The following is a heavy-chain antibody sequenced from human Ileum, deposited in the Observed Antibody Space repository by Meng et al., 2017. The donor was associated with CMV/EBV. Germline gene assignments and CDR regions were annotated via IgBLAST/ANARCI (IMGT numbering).Heavy chain of an antibody. J-gene: IGHJ4*01. CDR2: MSGCGGDI. D-gene: IGHD2-21*02. V-gene: IGHV3-11*01. CDR1: GFTFSGYC. CDR3: AREKMTSDY. Sequence: GESLKISCSTSGFTFSGYCMGWIRQAPGKGLEWVWFMSGCGGDIVYAHSVKGRFTISSDNAKNTLYLQMRSLRADDTAMYYCAREKMTSDYWGQGTLVTVSS.